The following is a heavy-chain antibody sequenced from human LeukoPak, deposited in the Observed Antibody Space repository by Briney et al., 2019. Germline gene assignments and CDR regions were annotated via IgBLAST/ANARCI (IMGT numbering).Heavy chain of an antibody. CDR1: GDSVSSNSAA. CDR2: TYYRSKWYN. V-gene: IGHV6-1*01. Sequence: SQTLSLTCAISGDSVSSNSAAWNWIRQSPSRGLGWLGRTYYRSKWYNDYAVSVKSRITINPDTSKNQFSLQLNSVTPEDTAVYYCARVGFDSSDYYYSFDYWGQGTLVTVSS. D-gene: IGHD3-22*01. CDR3: ARVGFDSSDYYYSFDY. J-gene: IGHJ4*02.